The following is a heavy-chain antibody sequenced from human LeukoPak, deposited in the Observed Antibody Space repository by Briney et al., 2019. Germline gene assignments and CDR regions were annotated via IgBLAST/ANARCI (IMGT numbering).Heavy chain of an antibody. CDR2: INHSGST. CDR3: ARVTGYSSSWYYSRDYYYGMDV. V-gene: IGHV4-34*01. Sequence: PSETLSLTCAVYGGSFSGYYWSWIRQPPGKGLEWIGEINHSGSTNYNPSLKSRVTISVDTSKNQFSLKLSSVTAADTAVYYCARVTGYSSSWYYSRDYYYGMDVWGQGTTVTVSS. J-gene: IGHJ6*02. CDR1: GGSFSGYY. D-gene: IGHD6-13*01.